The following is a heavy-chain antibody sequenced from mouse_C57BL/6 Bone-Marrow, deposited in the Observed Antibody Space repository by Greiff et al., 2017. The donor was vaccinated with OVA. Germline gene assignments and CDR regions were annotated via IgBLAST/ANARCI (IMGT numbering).Heavy chain of an antibody. Sequence: QVQLQQSGAELVRPGTSVKVSCKASGYAFTNYLIEWVKQRPGQGLEWIGVINPGSGGTNYNEKFKGKATLTADKSSSTAYMHLSSLTSEDSAVYFCARYGYYVRFAYWGQGTLVTVSA. D-gene: IGHD2-3*01. V-gene: IGHV1-54*01. CDR3: ARYGYYVRFAY. J-gene: IGHJ3*01. CDR2: INPGSGGT. CDR1: GYAFTNYL.